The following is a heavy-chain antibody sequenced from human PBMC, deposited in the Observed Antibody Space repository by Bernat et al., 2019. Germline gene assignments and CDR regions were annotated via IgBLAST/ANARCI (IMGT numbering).Heavy chain of an antibody. V-gene: IGHV4-34*01. D-gene: IGHD2-21*02. Sequence: QVQLQQWGAGLLKPSETLSLTCAVYGGSISGYYWTWIRQPPGKGLEWIGEINHSGSTNYNPSLKSRVTISVDTSKNQFSLKLSSVTAADTAVYYCAGGKGVVTAIWGQGTLVTVSS. CDR1: GGSISGYY. J-gene: IGHJ4*02. CDR3: AGGKGVVTAI. CDR2: INHSGST.